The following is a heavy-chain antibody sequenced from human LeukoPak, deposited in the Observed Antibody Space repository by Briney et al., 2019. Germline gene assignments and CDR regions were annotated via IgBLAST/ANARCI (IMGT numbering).Heavy chain of an antibody. CDR1: GFTFSSYS. J-gene: IGHJ3*02. D-gene: IGHD3-22*01. Sequence: GGSLRPSCAASGFTFSSYSMNWVRQAPGKGLEWVSYISSSSSTIYYADSVKGRFTISRDNAKNSLYLQMNSLRAEDTAVYYCARGPITMIVETPDAFDIWGQGTMVTVSS. CDR2: ISSSSSTI. V-gene: IGHV3-48*01. CDR3: ARGPITMIVETPDAFDI.